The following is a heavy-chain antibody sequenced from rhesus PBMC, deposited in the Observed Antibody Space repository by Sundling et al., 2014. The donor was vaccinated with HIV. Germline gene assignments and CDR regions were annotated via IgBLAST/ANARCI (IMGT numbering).Heavy chain of an antibody. CDR2: ISGSGGST. CDR1: GGSISSYY. J-gene: IGHJ4*01. Sequence: QVQLQESGPGLVKPSETLSLTCAASGGSISSYYWSWIRQSPGKGLEWIGRISGSGGSTDYSPSLKSRVTISTDTSKNQFSLKLSSVTAADTAVYFCARDLHGSADYWGQGVLVTVSS. CDR3: ARDLHGSADY. D-gene: IGHD4-29*01. V-gene: IGHV4-173*01.